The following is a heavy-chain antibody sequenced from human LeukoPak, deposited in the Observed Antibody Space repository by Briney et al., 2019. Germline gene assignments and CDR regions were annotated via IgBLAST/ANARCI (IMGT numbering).Heavy chain of an antibody. D-gene: IGHD2-2*01. CDR1: GGSISSYY. CDR2: IYYSGRT. V-gene: IGHV4-59*01. Sequence: SETLSLTCTVSGGSISSYYWSWIRQPPGKGLQWIGYIYYSGRTDYNPSLKSRVTISIDTSKNQFSLKLTSVTAADTATYYCARGVGSTRTYDYWGQGTLVTVSS. J-gene: IGHJ4*02. CDR3: ARGVGSTRTYDY.